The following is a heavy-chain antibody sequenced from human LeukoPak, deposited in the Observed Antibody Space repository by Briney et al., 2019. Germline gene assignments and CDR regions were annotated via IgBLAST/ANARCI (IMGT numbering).Heavy chain of an antibody. Sequence: GGSLRLSCAASGFTFSSYAMSWVRQAPGKGLEWISTISSSGGNTYYTNSVKGRFTISRDNSKNTLYLQMNSLKAEDTAVYSCGREPNHGSTWYVNWFDPWGQGTLVTVSS. V-gene: IGHV3-23*01. D-gene: IGHD6-13*01. CDR2: ISSSGGNT. J-gene: IGHJ5*02. CDR3: GREPNHGSTWYVNWFDP. CDR1: GFTFSSYA.